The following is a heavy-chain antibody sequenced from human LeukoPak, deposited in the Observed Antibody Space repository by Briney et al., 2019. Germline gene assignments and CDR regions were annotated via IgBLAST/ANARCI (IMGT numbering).Heavy chain of an antibody. V-gene: IGHV4-30-4*07. CDR2: IYYSGST. CDR1: AGSISSGGYS. CDR3: ARGSSYGVHFDY. D-gene: IGHD4-17*01. Sequence: PSETLSLTCAVSAGSISSGGYSWSWIRQPPGKGLEWIGYIYYSGSTYYNPSLRSRVTISVDTSKNQISLKLSSVTAADTAVYYCARGSSYGVHFDYWGQGTLVTVSS. J-gene: IGHJ4*02.